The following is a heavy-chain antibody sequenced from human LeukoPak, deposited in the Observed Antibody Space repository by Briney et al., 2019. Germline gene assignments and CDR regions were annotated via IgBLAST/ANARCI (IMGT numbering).Heavy chain of an antibody. D-gene: IGHD6-13*01. CDR1: GGSFSGYY. CDR3: ARGPLVSNN. CDR2: INHSGST. V-gene: IGHV4-34*01. J-gene: IGHJ4*02. Sequence: SETLSLTCAVYGGSFSGYYWSWIRQPPGKGLEWIREINHSGSTNYNPSLKSRVTISVDTSKNQFSLKLSSVTAADTAVYYCARGPLVSNNWGQGTLVTVSS.